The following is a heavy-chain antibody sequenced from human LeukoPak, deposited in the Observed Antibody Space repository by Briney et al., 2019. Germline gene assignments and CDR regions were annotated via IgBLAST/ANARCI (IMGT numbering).Heavy chain of an antibody. D-gene: IGHD3-10*01. CDR2: INHSGST. CDR3: ARGYSYGFYYYGSGSYFWFDP. Sequence: PSETLSLTCAVYGGSFSGYYWSWIRQPPGMGLEWIGEINHSGSTNYNPSLKSRVTISVDTSKNQFSLKLSSVTAADTAVYYCARGYSYGFYYYGSGSYFWFDPWGQGTLVTVSS. CDR1: GGSFSGYY. V-gene: IGHV4-34*01. J-gene: IGHJ5*02.